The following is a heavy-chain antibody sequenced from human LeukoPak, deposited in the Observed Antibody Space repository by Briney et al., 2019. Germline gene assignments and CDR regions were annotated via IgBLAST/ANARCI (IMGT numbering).Heavy chain of an antibody. CDR1: GYTLTELS. CDR3: ATEYWNPDAFDI. CDR2: FDPEDGET. D-gene: IGHD1-1*01. Sequence: ASVKVSCKVSGYTLTELSMHWVRQAPGKGLEWMGGFDPEDGETIYAQKFLGRVTMTEDTSTDTAYMELSSLRSEDAAVYYCATEYWNPDAFDIWGQGTMVTVSS. V-gene: IGHV1-24*01. J-gene: IGHJ3*02.